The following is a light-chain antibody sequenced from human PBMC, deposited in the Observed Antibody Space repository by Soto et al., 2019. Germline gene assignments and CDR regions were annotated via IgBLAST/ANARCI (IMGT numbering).Light chain of an antibody. CDR2: GAS. Sequence: EIVLTQSPGTLSLSPGERATLSSRASQSVSSSYLAWYQQKPGQAPRLLIYGASSSATGIPDRVSGSGSGRDITVTISRLEPEGFAVYYCQQYGCSRTFGQGTKVEIK. V-gene: IGKV3-20*01. CDR1: QSVSSSY. CDR3: QQYGCSRT. J-gene: IGKJ1*01.